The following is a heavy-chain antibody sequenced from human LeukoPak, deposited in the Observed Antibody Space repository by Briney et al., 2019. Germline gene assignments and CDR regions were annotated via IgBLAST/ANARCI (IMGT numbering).Heavy chain of an antibody. Sequence: ASVKVSCKASGGTFSSYAISWVRQAPGQGLEWMGRIIPIFGTANYAQKFQGRVTITTDESTSTAYMELSSLRSEDTAVYYCARVGFGDSSGYPNWFDPWGQGTLVTVSS. D-gene: IGHD3-22*01. CDR2: IIPIFGTA. CDR3: ARVGFGDSSGYPNWFDP. CDR1: GGTFSSYA. J-gene: IGHJ5*02. V-gene: IGHV1-69*05.